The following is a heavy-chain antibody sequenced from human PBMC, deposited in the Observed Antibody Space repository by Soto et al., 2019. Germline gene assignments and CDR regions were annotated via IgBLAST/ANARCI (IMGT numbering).Heavy chain of an antibody. CDR3: ARGRNGMDV. V-gene: IGHV1-8*01. CDR2: MNPNSGNT. J-gene: IGHJ6*02. Sequence: QVPLVQSGAEVKKPGASVKVSFKASGDPFTNYDIKWVRQATGQGLEWMGWMNPNSGNTGYARKFQGRVTMTRNTSISTAYMELSSLRSEDTAVYYCARGRNGMDVWGQGTTVTVSS. CDR1: GDPFTNYD.